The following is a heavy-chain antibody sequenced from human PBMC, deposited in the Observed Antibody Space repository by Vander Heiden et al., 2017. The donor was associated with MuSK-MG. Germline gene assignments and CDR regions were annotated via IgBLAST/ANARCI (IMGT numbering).Heavy chain of an antibody. D-gene: IGHD2-15*01. CDR1: GFTFRSFA. J-gene: IGHJ6*03. CDR3: AKLRPDIRGYYYYYYMDV. Sequence: VPLLGSGGGLVQPGGSLGPSCAGSGFTFRSFALGWVRQAPGKGLEWVSAISGSGGSTYYADSVKGRFTISRDNSKNTLYLQMNSLRAEDTAVYYCAKLRPDIRGYYYYYYMDVWGKGTTVTVSS. V-gene: IGHV3-23*01. CDR2: ISGSGGST.